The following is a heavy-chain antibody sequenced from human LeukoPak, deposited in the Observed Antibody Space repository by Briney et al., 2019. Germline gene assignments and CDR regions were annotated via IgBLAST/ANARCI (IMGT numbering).Heavy chain of an antibody. V-gene: IGHV3-23*01. CDR2: ISGSGGST. CDR1: GFTFSSYA. D-gene: IGHD6-6*01. CDR3: AKDPFLYSSSIGPYYFDC. J-gene: IGHJ4*02. Sequence: GGSLRLPCAASGFTFSSYAMSWVRQAPGKGLERVAAISGSGGSTYYADSVKGRFTISRDNSKNTLYLQMNSLRAEDTAVYYCAKDPFLYSSSIGPYYFDCWGQGTLVTVSS.